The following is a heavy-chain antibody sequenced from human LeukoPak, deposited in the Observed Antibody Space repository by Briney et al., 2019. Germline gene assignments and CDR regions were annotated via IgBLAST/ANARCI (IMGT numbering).Heavy chain of an antibody. CDR1: GFTFSSYW. Sequence: PGGSLRLSCAASGFTFSSYWMHWVRQAPGKGLVWVSRINSDGSSTSYADSVKGRFTISRDNAKNTLYLQMNSLRAEDTALYYCARWFGELLHYYYMDVWGKGTTVTVSS. J-gene: IGHJ6*03. D-gene: IGHD3-10*01. CDR3: ARWFGELLHYYYMDV. CDR2: INSDGSST. V-gene: IGHV3-74*01.